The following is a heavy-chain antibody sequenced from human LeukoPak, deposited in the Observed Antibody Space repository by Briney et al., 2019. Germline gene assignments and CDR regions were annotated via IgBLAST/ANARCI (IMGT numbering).Heavy chain of an antibody. Sequence: PGRSLRLSRAASGFTFSSYSMNWVRQAPGKGLEWVSSISSSSSYIYYADSVKGRFTISRDNAKNSLYLQMNSLRAEDTAVYYCARGPPYSSSSVFFDYWGQGTLVTVSS. CDR3: ARGPPYSSSSVFFDY. D-gene: IGHD6-6*01. V-gene: IGHV3-21*01. J-gene: IGHJ4*02. CDR1: GFTFSSYS. CDR2: ISSSSSYI.